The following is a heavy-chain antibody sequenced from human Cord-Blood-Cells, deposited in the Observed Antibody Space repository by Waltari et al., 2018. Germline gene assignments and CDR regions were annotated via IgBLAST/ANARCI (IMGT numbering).Heavy chain of an antibody. CDR1: GGSISSSSYY. D-gene: IGHD6-6*01. V-gene: IGHV4-39*01. CDR3: ANFGSSYYFDY. CDR2: IYYSGST. J-gene: IGHJ4*02. Sequence: QLQVQESGPGLVKPSETLSLTCTVSGGSISSSSYYWGWIRQPPGKGLEWIGSIYYSGSTYYIPSLKSRVTISVDTSKNQFSLKLSSVTAADTAVYYCANFGSSYYFDYWGQGTLVTVSS.